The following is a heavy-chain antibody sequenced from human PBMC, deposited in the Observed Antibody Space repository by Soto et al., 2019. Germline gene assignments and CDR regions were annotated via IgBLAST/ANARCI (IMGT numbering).Heavy chain of an antibody. CDR2: IYYSGST. CDR3: ARGGAAALSTWFDP. J-gene: IGHJ5*02. D-gene: IGHD6-13*01. Sequence: SETLSLTCTVSGGSISSYYWSWIRQPPGKGLGWIGYIYYSGSTNYNPSLKSRVTISVDTSKNQFSLKLSSVTAADTAVYYCARGGAAALSTWFDPWGQGTLVTVSS. CDR1: GGSISSYY. V-gene: IGHV4-59*01.